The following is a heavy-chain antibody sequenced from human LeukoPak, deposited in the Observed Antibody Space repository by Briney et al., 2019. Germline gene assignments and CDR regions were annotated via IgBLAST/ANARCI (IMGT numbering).Heavy chain of an antibody. CDR3: ARPRYGSGQKLD. J-gene: IGHJ4*02. CDR1: GSSFTSYW. Sequence: GESLQISCKGSGSSFTSYWIGWVRQLPGKGLEWMGIVYPGDSDTRYSPSFQGQVTISADKSINTAYLQWSSLKASDTAMYYCARPRYGSGQKLDWGQGTLVTVSS. V-gene: IGHV5-51*01. CDR2: VYPGDSDT. D-gene: IGHD6-19*01.